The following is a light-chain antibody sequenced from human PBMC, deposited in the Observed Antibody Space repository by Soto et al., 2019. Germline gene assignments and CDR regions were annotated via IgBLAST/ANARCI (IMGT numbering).Light chain of an antibody. CDR2: GAS. CDR1: QGISSY. V-gene: IGKV1-9*01. J-gene: IGKJ4*01. CDR3: QQHNKCPPT. Sequence: DIEMTQSPSTVSVSLGDRATISCRASQGISSYLAWYQEKPGQAPRLLIYGASTLPSGVPSRFSGSGSGTEFTLTISSLQPEDFATYYCQQHNKCPPTFGGGTKVDIK.